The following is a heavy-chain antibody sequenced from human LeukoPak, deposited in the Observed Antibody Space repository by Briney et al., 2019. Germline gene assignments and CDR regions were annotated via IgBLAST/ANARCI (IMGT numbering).Heavy chain of an antibody. J-gene: IGHJ4*02. CDR3: AKGLVVGALDY. CDR2: ISGSGGST. V-gene: IGHV3-23*01. D-gene: IGHD1-26*01. Sequence: GGSLRLSCAASRFTFSSYGMSWVRQAPGKGLEWVSSISGSGGSTYYADSVKGRFTISRDNSRNMLFLQMNSLRADDTAVYYCAKGLVVGALDYWGQGTLVTVSS. CDR1: RFTFSSYG.